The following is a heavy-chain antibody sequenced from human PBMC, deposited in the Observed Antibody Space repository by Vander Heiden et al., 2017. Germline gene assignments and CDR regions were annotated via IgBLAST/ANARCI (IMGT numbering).Heavy chain of an antibody. CDR2: IWYDGSNK. CDR1: GFTFSSYG. D-gene: IGHD2-15*01. CDR3: ARDCSGGSCYSGGFDY. Sequence: QVQLVESGVGVVQPGRSLRLSCAASGFTFSSYGMHWVRQAPGKGLEWVAVIWYDGSNKYYADSVKGRFTISRDNSKNTLYLQMNSLRAEDTAVYYCARDCSGGSCYSGGFDYWGQGTLVTVSS. J-gene: IGHJ4*02. V-gene: IGHV3-33*01.